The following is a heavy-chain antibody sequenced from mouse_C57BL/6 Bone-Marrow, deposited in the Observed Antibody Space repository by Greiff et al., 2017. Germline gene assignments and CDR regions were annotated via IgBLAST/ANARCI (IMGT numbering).Heavy chain of an antibody. CDR1: GFNIKDDY. V-gene: IGHV14-4*01. D-gene: IGHD2-3*01. CDR3: TEGGYYVGAMDY. J-gene: IGHJ4*01. Sequence: EVQLQQSGAELVRPGASVKLSCTASGFNIKDDYMHWVKQRPEQGLEWIGWIDPENGDTEYASKFQGKATITADTSSNTAYLQLSSLTSEDTAVYYCTEGGYYVGAMDYWGQGTSVTVSS. CDR2: IDPENGDT.